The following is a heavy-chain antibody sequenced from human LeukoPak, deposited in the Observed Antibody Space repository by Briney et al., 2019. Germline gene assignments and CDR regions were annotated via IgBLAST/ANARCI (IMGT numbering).Heavy chain of an antibody. CDR3: TRDPYGGNSLEDPYYYGMDV. CDR2: IYASGNT. J-gene: IGHJ6*02. V-gene: IGHV4-4*07. D-gene: IGHD4-23*01. CDR1: GDSISSYY. Sequence: SETLSLTCTVSGDSISSYYWSWIRQPPGQGLEGIGRIYASGNTNYNPSLKSPVTISVDTSSNQFSLKLTSVTAADTAVYYCTRDPYGGNSLEDPYYYGMDVRGQGTTVTGSS.